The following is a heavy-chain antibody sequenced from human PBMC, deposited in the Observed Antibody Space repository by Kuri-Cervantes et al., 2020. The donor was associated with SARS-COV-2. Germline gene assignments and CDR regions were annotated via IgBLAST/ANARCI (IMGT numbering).Heavy chain of an antibody. D-gene: IGHD5-24*01. CDR3: ARVDGYTLGFDY. CDR2: IYYSGST. J-gene: IGHJ4*02. V-gene: IGHV4-39*01. Sequence: GSLRLSCTVSGGSISSSSYYWGWIRQPPGKGLEWIGSIYYSGSTYYNPSLKSRVTISVDTSKNQFSLKLSSVTAANTAVYYCARVDGYTLGFDYWGQGTLVTVSS. CDR1: GGSISSSSYY.